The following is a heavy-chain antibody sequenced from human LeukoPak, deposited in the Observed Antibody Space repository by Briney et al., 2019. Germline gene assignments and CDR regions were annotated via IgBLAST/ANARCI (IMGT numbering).Heavy chain of an antibody. V-gene: IGHV3-21*01. CDR3: ARLPELPGFGDY. D-gene: IGHD3-10*01. Sequence: PGGSLRLSCAASGFTFSSYSMNWVRQAPGKGLEWVSSTSSSSSYIYYADSVKGRFTISRDNAKNSLYLQMNSLRDEDTAVYYCARLPELPGFGDYWGQGALVTVSS. CDR1: GFTFSSYS. CDR2: TSSSSSYI. J-gene: IGHJ4*02.